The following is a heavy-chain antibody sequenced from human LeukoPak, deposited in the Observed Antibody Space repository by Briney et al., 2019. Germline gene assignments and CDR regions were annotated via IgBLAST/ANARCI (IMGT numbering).Heavy chain of an antibody. CDR2: IYVDGST. CDR3: ARDLTVGPTTDYFDY. D-gene: IGHD1-26*01. V-gene: IGHV3-66*01. Sequence: PGGSLRLSCAASGISVSSNYMSWVRQAPGKGLQWVSVIYVDGSTYYADSVKGRITISRDNSRNTLYLQMNSLRAEDTAVYYCARDLTVGPTTDYFDYWGQGTLVTVSS. CDR1: GISVSSNY. J-gene: IGHJ4*02.